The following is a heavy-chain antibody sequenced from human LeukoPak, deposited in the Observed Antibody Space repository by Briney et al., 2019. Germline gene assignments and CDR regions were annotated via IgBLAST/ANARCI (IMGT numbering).Heavy chain of an antibody. V-gene: IGHV3-7*01. CDR3: ANQADSRFDY. Sequence: GGSLRLSCAASGFAFSSNWMSWVRQAPGRGLELVANISPDGSGKYCMDSVKGRCAISRDNARSSLDLQLNSLRVEDKAVYFCANQADSRFDYWGQGTLVTGSS. CDR2: ISPDGSGK. D-gene: IGHD4-11*01. CDR1: GFAFSSNW. J-gene: IGHJ4*02.